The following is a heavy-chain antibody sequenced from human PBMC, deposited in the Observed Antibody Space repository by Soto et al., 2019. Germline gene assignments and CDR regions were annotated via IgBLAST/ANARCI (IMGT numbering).Heavy chain of an antibody. D-gene: IGHD3-22*01. J-gene: IGHJ2*01. CDR2: IIPILGTA. V-gene: IGHV1-69*12. CDR1: GGTFSSYA. Sequence: QVQLVQSGAEVKKPGSSVKVSCKASGGTFSSYAISWVRQAPGQGLEWMGGIIPILGTANYAQKFQGRVTITADESQKTAYMELSSLRSEDKAVYYCARVPSSYDSSGYYSFGWYFDLWGRGTLVTVSS. CDR3: ARVPSSYDSSGYYSFGWYFDL.